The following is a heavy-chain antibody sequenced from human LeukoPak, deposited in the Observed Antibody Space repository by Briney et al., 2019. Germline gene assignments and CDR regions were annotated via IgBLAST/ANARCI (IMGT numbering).Heavy chain of an antibody. CDR1: GFTFSSYE. J-gene: IGHJ4*02. V-gene: IGHV3-48*03. D-gene: IGHD3-9*01. CDR3: AREGKTQNYYILTGYYTQYFGY. CDR2: ISSSGSTI. Sequence: GGSLRLSCAASGFTFSSYEMNWVRQAPGKGLEWVSYISSSGSTIYYADSVKGRFTISRDNAKNSLYLQMNSLRDEDTAVYYCAREGKTQNYYILTGYYTQYFGYWGQGTLVTVSS.